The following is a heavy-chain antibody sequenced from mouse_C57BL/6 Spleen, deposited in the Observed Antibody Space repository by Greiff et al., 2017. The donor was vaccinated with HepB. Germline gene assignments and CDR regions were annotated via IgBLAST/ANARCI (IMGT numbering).Heavy chain of an antibody. CDR2: IHPSDSDT. J-gene: IGHJ2*01. CDR3: AMWGFYDGYPGDY. Sequence: VQLQQPGAELVKPGASVKVSCKASGYTFTSYWMHWVKQRPGQGLEWIGRIHPSDSDTNYNQKFKGKATLTVDKSSSTAYMQLSSLTSEDSAVYYCAMWGFYDGYPGDYWGQGTTLTVSS. D-gene: IGHD2-3*01. V-gene: IGHV1-74*01. CDR1: GYTFTSYW.